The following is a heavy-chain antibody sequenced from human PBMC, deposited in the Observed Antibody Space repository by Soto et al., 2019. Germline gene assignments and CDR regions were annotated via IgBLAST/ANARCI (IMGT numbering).Heavy chain of an antibody. CDR3: ARGIAARLGWFDP. CDR1: GFTFSSYA. J-gene: IGHJ5*02. Sequence: EVQLLESGGGLVQPGGSLRLSCAASGFTFSSYAMSWVRQAPGKGLEWVSAISGSGGSTYYADSVKGRFTISRDNSKNTMYLQMNSLRAEDTAVYYCARGIAARLGWFDPWGQGTLVTVSS. V-gene: IGHV3-23*01. CDR2: ISGSGGST. D-gene: IGHD6-6*01.